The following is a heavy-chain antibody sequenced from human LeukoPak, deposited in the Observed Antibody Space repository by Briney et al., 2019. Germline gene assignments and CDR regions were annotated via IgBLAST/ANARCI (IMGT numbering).Heavy chain of an antibody. D-gene: IGHD5-18*01. CDR3: ERVSNTAMVRGWFDP. Sequence: ASVKVSCKASGYTFTDYYMHWVRQAPGQGLEWVGWISPNSGDTNYAQKFQGRVTMTRDTSISTAYMELSRLRSDDTAVYYCERVSNTAMVRGWFDPWGEGTLVTVPS. CDR2: ISPNSGDT. V-gene: IGHV1-2*02. J-gene: IGHJ5*02. CDR1: GYTFTDYY.